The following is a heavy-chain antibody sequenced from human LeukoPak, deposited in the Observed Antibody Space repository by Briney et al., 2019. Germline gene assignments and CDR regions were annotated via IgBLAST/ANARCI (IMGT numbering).Heavy chain of an antibody. CDR1: GFTFRDYT. D-gene: IGHD6-13*01. Sequence: GGSLRLSCVASGFTFRDYTMNWVRQAPGKGLEWVSVIYSGGSTYYADSVKGRFTISRDNSKNTLYLQMNSLRAEDTAVYYCARASAAADAFDIWGQGTMVTVSS. V-gene: IGHV3-53*01. J-gene: IGHJ3*02. CDR2: IYSGGST. CDR3: ARASAAADAFDI.